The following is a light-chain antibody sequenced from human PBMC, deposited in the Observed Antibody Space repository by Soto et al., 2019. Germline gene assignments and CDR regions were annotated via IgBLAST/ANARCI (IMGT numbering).Light chain of an antibody. J-gene: IGKJ1*01. CDR2: GAS. CDR3: QHYRRNTWS. V-gene: IGKV1-5*01. CDR1: QSVGTW. Sequence: DIQMTQSPSTLSASVGGRVTITCRASQSVGTWVAWYQQKPGKAPKLLIYGASNLESGVPSRFSGSGSRTEFTLTITTLQPDDFATDFCQHYRRNTWSFGPVTKVDIK.